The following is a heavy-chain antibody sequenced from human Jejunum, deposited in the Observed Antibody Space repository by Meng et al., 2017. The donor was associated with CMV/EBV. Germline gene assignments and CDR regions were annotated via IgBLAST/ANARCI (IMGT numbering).Heavy chain of an antibody. J-gene: IGHJ4*02. Sequence: SYWMHWVRQAPGKGLVWVARIDSDASNTSDESKTRYADSVKGRFTISRDNAKNTLYLQMNSLRADDTAVYYCARSTPSQTDYWGWGQGTLVTVSS. V-gene: IGHV3-74*01. CDR1: SYW. CDR2: IDSDASNT. D-gene: IGHD7-27*01. CDR3: ARSTPSQTDYWG.